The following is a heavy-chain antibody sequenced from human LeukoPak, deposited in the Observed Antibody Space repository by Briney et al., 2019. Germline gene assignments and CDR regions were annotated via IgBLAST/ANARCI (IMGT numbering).Heavy chain of an antibody. V-gene: IGHV3-66*01. J-gene: IGHJ4*01. Sequence: GGSLRLSCAASGFTVSSNYMIWVRQAPGRGREWGSGLHSGGDAYYTDSVKGRVTISRDNSMNPLHLHMNSLRVEDTAIYFCARDLFNWGQGTLVTVSS. CDR2: LHSGGDA. CDR1: GFTVSSNY. CDR3: ARDLFN. D-gene: IGHD3-10*02.